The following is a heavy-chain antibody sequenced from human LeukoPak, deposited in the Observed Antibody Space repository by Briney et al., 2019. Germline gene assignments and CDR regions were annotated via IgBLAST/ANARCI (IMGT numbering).Heavy chain of an antibody. Sequence: GASVKVSCKASGGTFSSYAISWVRQAPGQGLDWMGGIIPIFGTANYAQKFQGRVTITADESTSTAYMELSSLRSEDTAVYYCALELRNRALDYWGQGTLVTVSS. J-gene: IGHJ4*02. CDR3: ALELRNRALDY. D-gene: IGHD1-7*01. V-gene: IGHV1-69*13. CDR1: GGTFSSYA. CDR2: IIPIFGTA.